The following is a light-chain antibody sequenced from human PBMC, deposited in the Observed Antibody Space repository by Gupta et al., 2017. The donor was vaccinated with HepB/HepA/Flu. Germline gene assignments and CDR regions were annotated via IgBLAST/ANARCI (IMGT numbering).Light chain of an antibody. V-gene: IGKV3-15*01. CDR2: GAS. J-gene: IGKJ2*01. CDR3: QQYNSWPYT. Sequence: LVMTQSAAPLSHPPGDRATLSCRASQGVSSNLAWYQQKPGQAPKLLIYGASTRASGIPARFSGSGSGTEFTLTISSLQSEDFAVYYCQQYNSWPYTFGQGTKLEIK. CDR1: QGVSSN.